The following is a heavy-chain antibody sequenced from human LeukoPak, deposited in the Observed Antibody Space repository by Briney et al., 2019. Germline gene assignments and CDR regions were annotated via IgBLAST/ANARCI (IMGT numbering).Heavy chain of an antibody. Sequence: ASVKVSCKASGYTFTSYGISWVRQAPGQGLEWMGWISAYNGNTNYAQKLQGRVTMTTDTSTSTAYMELRSLRSDDAAVYYCAKETYSGSGNYQWGVFDYWGQGTLVTVSS. CDR3: AKETYSGSGNYQWGVFDY. CDR2: ISAYNGNT. CDR1: GYTFTSYG. J-gene: IGHJ4*02. V-gene: IGHV1-18*01. D-gene: IGHD3-10*01.